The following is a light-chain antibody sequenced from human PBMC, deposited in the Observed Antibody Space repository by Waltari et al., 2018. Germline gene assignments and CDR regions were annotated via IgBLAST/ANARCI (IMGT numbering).Light chain of an antibody. J-gene: IGLJ1*01. Sequence: QSALTQPASVSGSPGQSLTISCPGTNSDVGSYNLVSWYQPPPGKAPKPKIYEVTKRPSVVSTRFSASKSGNTASLTISGLQADDEADYYCCSYAGVITYVFGSGTRVTVL. CDR3: CSYAGVITYV. CDR1: NSDVGSYNL. CDR2: EVT. V-gene: IGLV2-23*02.